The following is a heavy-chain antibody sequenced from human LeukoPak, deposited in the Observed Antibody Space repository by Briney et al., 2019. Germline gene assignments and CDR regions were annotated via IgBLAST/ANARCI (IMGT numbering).Heavy chain of an antibody. D-gene: IGHD6-6*01. V-gene: IGHV5-51*01. CDR3: ARLGSSIAARSYYFDY. CDR1: GYSFTTYW. CDR2: IYPGDSDT. J-gene: IGHJ4*02. Sequence: GESLKISCNDSGYSFTTYWIAWVRQMPGKGLEWMGIIYPGDSDTRYSPSFQGQVTISVDKAISTAYLQWNSLKASDTAMYYCARLGSSIAARSYYFDYWGQGTLVTVSS.